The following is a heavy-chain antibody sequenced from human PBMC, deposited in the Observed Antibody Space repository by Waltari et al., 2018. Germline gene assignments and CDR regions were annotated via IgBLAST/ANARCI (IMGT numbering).Heavy chain of an antibody. CDR2: IIPIFGTA. Sequence: QVQLVQSGAEVKKPGSSVKVSCKASGGTFSSYAISWVRQAPGQGLEWMGRIIPIFGTANYAQKFQGRVTITADKSTSTAYMELSSLRSEDTAVYCCARGAVPAAKVRAYYYMDVWGKGTTVTISS. J-gene: IGHJ6*03. V-gene: IGHV1-69*13. CDR1: GGTFSSYA. D-gene: IGHD2-2*01. CDR3: ARGAVPAAKVRAYYYMDV.